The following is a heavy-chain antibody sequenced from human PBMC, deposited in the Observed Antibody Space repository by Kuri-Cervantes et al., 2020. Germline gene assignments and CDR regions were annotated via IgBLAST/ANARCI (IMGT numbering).Heavy chain of an antibody. CDR1: GFTFSAYP. CDR3: ARDSERFLEWLSPGNYYMDV. V-gene: IGHV3-30*04. Sequence: GESLKISCAASGFTFSAYPMHWVRQAPGKGLEWVAFILYDGSNKYYADSAKGRFTISRDNSKNTLYLQVNSLRAEDTAVYYCARDSERFLEWLSPGNYYMDVWGKGTTVTVSS. CDR2: ILYDGSNK. D-gene: IGHD3-3*01. J-gene: IGHJ6*03.